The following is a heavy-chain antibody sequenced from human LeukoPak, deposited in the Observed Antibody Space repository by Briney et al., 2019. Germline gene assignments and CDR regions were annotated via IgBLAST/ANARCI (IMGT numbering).Heavy chain of an antibody. CDR1: GFTFSSYG. J-gene: IGHJ4*02. CDR2: IRFDGSNK. D-gene: IGHD4-23*01. Sequence: HTGGSLRLSCAASGFTFSSYGMHWVRQAPGKGLEWVAFIRFDGSNKYYADSVKGRLTISRDNSKNTLYLQMNSLRAEDTAVYYCAKDYYGGIYYFDYWGQGTLVTVSS. V-gene: IGHV3-30*02. CDR3: AKDYYGGIYYFDY.